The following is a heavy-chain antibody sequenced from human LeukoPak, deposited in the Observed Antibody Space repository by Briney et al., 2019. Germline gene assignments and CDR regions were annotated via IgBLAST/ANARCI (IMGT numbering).Heavy chain of an antibody. D-gene: IGHD3-22*01. Sequence: PGGSLRLSCAASGFTFDDYAMHWVRQAPGKDLEWVSGISWNSGSIGYADSVKGRFTISRDNAKKSLYLQMNSLRAEDTALYYCAKDRRASSGEFDPWGQGTLVTVSS. CDR1: GFTFDDYA. CDR3: AKDRRASSGEFDP. CDR2: ISWNSGSI. V-gene: IGHV3-9*01. J-gene: IGHJ5*02.